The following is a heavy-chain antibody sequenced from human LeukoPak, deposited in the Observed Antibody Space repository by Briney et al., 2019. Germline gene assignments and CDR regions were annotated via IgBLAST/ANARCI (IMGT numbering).Heavy chain of an antibody. D-gene: IGHD1-14*01. Sequence: SETLSLTCSISSGSMSGFFWYWVRQPPGKGLEWIGYIYYTGSTYYNPSLESRVTISMDTSRNQFSLRLSSVTAADTAVYYCVRSHHGGVWGKGTTVTVSS. J-gene: IGHJ6*04. CDR3: VRSHHGGV. V-gene: IGHV4-59*01. CDR2: IYYTGST. CDR1: SGSMSGFF.